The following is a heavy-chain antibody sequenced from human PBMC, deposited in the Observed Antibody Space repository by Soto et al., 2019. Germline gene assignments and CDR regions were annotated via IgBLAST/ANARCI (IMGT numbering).Heavy chain of an antibody. D-gene: IGHD2-15*01. CDR3: ARRYCSGGSCYSPASDY. Sequence: GASVKVSCKASGYTFTSYGISWVRQAPGQGLEWMGWISAYNGNTNYAQKLQGRVTMTTDTSTSTAYMELRSLGSDDTAVYYCARRYCSGGSCYSPASDYWGQGTLVPVPS. V-gene: IGHV1-18*04. CDR1: GYTFTSYG. J-gene: IGHJ4*02. CDR2: ISAYNGNT.